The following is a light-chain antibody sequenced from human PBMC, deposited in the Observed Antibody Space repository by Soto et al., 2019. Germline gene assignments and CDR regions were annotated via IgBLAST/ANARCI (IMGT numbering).Light chain of an antibody. CDR2: DAS. V-gene: IGKV1-5*01. CDR1: QSISGC. Sequence: DVLMTQSPSTLSASPGDGVTITCRASQSISGCLAWYQHKPGKAPKLLIYDASSWDTGVPSRFSGSGSGPEFTLTISSLQSEDFATYXXQPYNXYPCTFXGGTKVDIK. CDR3: QPYNXYPCT. J-gene: IGKJ4*02.